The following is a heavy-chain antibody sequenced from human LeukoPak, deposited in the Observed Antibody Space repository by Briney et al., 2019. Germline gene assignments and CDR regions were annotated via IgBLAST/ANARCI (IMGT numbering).Heavy chain of an antibody. CDR2: IRSKANSCAT. CDR1: GFTFSGSA. J-gene: IGHJ4*02. Sequence: GGSLRLSRAASGFTFSGSAMHSVRQASGKKLGWVGLIRSKANSCATAYAASVKGRFTITSDDSKNTAYLQMNSLKTEDTAVYYCTRGYQLPGFDYWGQGTLVTVSS. D-gene: IGHD2-2*01. CDR3: TRGYQLPGFDY. V-gene: IGHV3-73*01.